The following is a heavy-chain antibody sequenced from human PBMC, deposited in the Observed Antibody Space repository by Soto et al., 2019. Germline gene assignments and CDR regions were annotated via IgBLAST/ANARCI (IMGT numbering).Heavy chain of an antibody. Sequence: QVQFVQSGAELKRPGASVTVSCKTSGSSFKTLAIYWVRQVPGQRFEWLGWINCGNGDTHYSEKFEDRVTFTMDVSASTGYLELRSLGSEDSATYYCAGGSLVTGFHYYAIDVWGPGTTVTVSS. D-gene: IGHD3-16*01. V-gene: IGHV1-3*01. CDR3: AGGSLVTGFHYYAIDV. CDR2: INCGNGDT. CDR1: GSSFKTLA. J-gene: IGHJ6*02.